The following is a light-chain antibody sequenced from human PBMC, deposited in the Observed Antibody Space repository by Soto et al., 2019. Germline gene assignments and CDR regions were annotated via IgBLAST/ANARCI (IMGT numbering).Light chain of an antibody. Sequence: QSALSQPASVSGSPGQSITISCTGTSNDVGGFNYVSWYQQHPDKAPKLMIYEVRNRPSGVSNRFSGSKSGNTASLTIPGLQAEDEADYYCSSYTSMSTVVFGGGTKVTVL. CDR2: EVR. CDR3: SSYTSMSTVV. J-gene: IGLJ3*02. CDR1: SNDVGGFNY. V-gene: IGLV2-14*01.